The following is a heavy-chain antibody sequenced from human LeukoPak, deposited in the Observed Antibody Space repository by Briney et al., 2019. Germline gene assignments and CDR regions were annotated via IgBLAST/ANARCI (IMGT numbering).Heavy chain of an antibody. D-gene: IGHD6-13*01. J-gene: IGHJ5*02. CDR1: GYTFTGYY. CDR3: ARDAAAGTFWFDP. V-gene: IGHV1-2*02. CDR2: INPNSGGT. Sequence: GASVKVSCKASGYTFTGYYMHWVRQAPGQGLEWMGWINPNSGGTNYAQKFQGRVTMTRDTSISTAYMELSRLRSDDTAVYYCARDAAAGTFWFDPWGQGTLVTVSS.